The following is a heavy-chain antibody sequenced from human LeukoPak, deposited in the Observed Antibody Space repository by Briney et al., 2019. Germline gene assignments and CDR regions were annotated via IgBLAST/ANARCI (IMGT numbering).Heavy chain of an antibody. V-gene: IGHV4-39*07. CDR2: IYYSGST. J-gene: IGHJ4*02. CDR3: ARIVAMDYNFDY. D-gene: IGHD5-18*01. CDR1: GGSISSSSYY. Sequence: PSETLSLTCTVSGGSISSSSYYWGWIRQPPGKGLEWIGSIYYSGSTYYNPSLKSRVTISVDTSKNQFSLKLGSVTAADTAVYYCARIVAMDYNFDYWGQGTLVTVSS.